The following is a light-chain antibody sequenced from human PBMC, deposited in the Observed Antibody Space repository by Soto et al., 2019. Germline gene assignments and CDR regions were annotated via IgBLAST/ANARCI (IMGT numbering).Light chain of an antibody. CDR1: SSDVGGFAY. J-gene: IGLJ1*01. V-gene: IGLV2-14*01. CDR2: EVS. CDR3: TSFTRSSTDV. Sequence: QSALTQPASVSGSPGQSITISCTGTSSDVGGFAYVSWYQQHPGKAPQLMIYEVSSRPSGVSNRFSGSKSVNTASLTISGLQAEDEADYYCTSFTRSSTDVFGSGTKLTVL.